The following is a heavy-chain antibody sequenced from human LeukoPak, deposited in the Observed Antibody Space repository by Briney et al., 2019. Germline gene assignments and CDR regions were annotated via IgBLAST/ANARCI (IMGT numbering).Heavy chain of an antibody. J-gene: IGHJ6*03. V-gene: IGHV1-69*05. Sequence: SVKVSCKASGGTFSSYAISWVRQAPGEGLEWMGGIIPIFGTANYAQKFQGRVTITTDESTSTAYMELSSLRSEDTAVYYCARDSRGVKIDYYYYYMDVWGKGTTVTVSS. CDR1: GGTFSSYA. CDR3: ARDSRGVKIDYYYYYMDV. CDR2: IIPIFGTA. D-gene: IGHD3-10*01.